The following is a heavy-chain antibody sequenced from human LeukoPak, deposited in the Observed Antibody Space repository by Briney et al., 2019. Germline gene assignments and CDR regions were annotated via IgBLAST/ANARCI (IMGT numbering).Heavy chain of an antibody. Sequence: GGSLRLSCAASGFTFSSYWMSWVRQAPGKWLEWVANIKQDGSEKYYVDSVKGRFTISRDNAKNSLYLQMNSLRAEDTAVYYCARDWKYYDFWSCYHNWLDPWGQGTLVTVSS. CDR3: ARDWKYYDFWSCYHNWLDP. CDR1: GFTFSSYW. V-gene: IGHV3-7*01. CDR2: IKQDGSEK. D-gene: IGHD3-3*01. J-gene: IGHJ5*02.